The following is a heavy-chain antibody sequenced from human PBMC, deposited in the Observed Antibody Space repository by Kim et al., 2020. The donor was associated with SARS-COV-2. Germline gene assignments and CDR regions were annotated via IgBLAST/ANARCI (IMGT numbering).Heavy chain of an antibody. D-gene: IGHD6-19*01. J-gene: IGHJ4*02. CDR3: ARDTLAVAGFDY. Sequence: SETLSLTCTVSGGSISSYYWSWIRQPPGKGLEWIGYIYYSGSTNYNPSLKSRVTISVDTSKNQFSLKLSSVTAADTAVYYCARDTLAVAGFDYWGQGTLV. V-gene: IGHV4-59*01. CDR1: GGSISSYY. CDR2: IYYSGST.